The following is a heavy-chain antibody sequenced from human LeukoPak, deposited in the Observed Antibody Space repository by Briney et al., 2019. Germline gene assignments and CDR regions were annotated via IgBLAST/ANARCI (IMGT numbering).Heavy chain of an antibody. Sequence: SETLSLTCTVSGGSISSYYWNWIRKPAGKGLEWIGRIYPSGSTNYNPSLKSHVTMSVDTSKNQFSLKLSSVTAADTAVYYCARHRSRDTMIVRDYFDYWGQGTLVTVSS. V-gene: IGHV4-4*07. J-gene: IGHJ4*02. CDR2: IYPSGST. CDR1: GGSISSYY. D-gene: IGHD3-22*01. CDR3: ARHRSRDTMIVRDYFDY.